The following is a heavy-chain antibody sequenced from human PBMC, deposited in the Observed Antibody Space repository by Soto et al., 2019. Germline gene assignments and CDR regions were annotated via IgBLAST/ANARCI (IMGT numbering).Heavy chain of an antibody. CDR2: IVVSSVNT. CDR1: GYTFTSFY. Sequence: VASVKVSCKASGYTFTSFYLHWVRPAPGQGLEWMGLIVVSSVNTSYAQKFQERVTITRDMSTSTAYMELSSLRSEDTAVYYCAADVLRYFDWASPIDAFDIWGQGTMVTVSS. D-gene: IGHD3-9*01. V-gene: IGHV1-46*01. CDR3: AADVLRYFDWASPIDAFDI. J-gene: IGHJ3*02.